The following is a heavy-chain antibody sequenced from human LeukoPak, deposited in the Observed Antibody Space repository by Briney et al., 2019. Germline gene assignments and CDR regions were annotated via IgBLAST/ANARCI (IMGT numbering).Heavy chain of an antibody. CDR3: ARHLRAVAGYFDY. Sequence: SETLSLTCAVYGGSFSGYYWSWIRQPPGKGLEWIGSIYHSGSTYYNPSLKSRVTISVDTSKNQFSLKLSSVTAADTAVYYCARHLRAVAGYFDYWGQGTLVTVSS. CDR2: IYHSGST. D-gene: IGHD6-19*01. CDR1: GGSFSGYY. V-gene: IGHV4-34*01. J-gene: IGHJ4*02.